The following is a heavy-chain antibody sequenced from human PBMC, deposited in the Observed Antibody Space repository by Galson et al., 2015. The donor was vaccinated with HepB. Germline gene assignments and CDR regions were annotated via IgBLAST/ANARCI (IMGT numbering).Heavy chain of an antibody. V-gene: IGHV4-59*01. Sequence: LSLTCNVSGVSISNYYWSWIRQPPGKGLEWIGYIYYSGSTNYNPSLKSRVTISVDTSKSQFSLKLSSVTAADTAFYYCATERYSGMATTWGRGTLVTVSS. CDR3: ATERYSGMATT. J-gene: IGHJ4*02. CDR1: GVSISNYY. CDR2: IYYSGST. D-gene: IGHD5-24*01.